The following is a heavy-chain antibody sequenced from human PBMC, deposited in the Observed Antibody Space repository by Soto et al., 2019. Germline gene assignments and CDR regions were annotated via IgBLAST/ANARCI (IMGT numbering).Heavy chain of an antibody. CDR1: GFTFSSRS. J-gene: IGHJ6*02. V-gene: IGHV3-74*01. CDR2: IKANGSST. CDR3: ARGLKNYYGVDV. Sequence: PGGSLRLSCAASGFTFSSRSMSWVRQVPGKGLVWVSRIKANGSSTSYADSVKGRFTISRDNVENTVYLQMGSLRADDTAVYYCARGLKNYYGVDVWGQGATVTVSS.